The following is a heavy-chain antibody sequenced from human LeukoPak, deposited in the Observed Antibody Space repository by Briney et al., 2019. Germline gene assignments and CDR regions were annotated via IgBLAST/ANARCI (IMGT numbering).Heavy chain of an antibody. Sequence: AGGSLRLSCAASGFTFSTYAMNWVRQAPGKGLEWVSTIPSSSGYIFYADSMKGRFTTSRDNAKNSLYLQMTSLRAEDTAVYYCTRSDDYGDYLVDYWGQGTLVTVSS. J-gene: IGHJ4*02. D-gene: IGHD4-17*01. CDR3: TRSDDYGDYLVDY. CDR1: GFTFSTYA. V-gene: IGHV3-21*01. CDR2: IPSSSGYI.